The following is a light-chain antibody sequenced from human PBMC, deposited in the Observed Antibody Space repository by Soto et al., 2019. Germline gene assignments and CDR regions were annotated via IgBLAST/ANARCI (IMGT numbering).Light chain of an antibody. CDR2: KAS. Sequence: DIQRTQSRSTLSGSVGDRVTITWRASQTISSWLACYQQKPGKAPKLLIYKASTLKSGVPSRFSGSGSGTEVTLTISSLQREEFATYYCQPYNSYSEAFGQETKMEIK. J-gene: IGKJ1*01. CDR1: QTISSW. V-gene: IGKV1-5*03. CDR3: QPYNSYSEA.